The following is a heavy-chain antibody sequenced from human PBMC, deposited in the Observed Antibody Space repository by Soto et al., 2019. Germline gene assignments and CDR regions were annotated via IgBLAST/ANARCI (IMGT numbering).Heavy chain of an antibody. CDR1: GVSVTSATHY. V-gene: IGHV4-61*01. CDR3: AREAPDYFDY. J-gene: IGHJ4*02. Sequence: QVQLQESGPGLVKPSETLSLTCTVSGVSVTSATHYWGWVRQHPGKGLEWTGYVYYSGSTIYNPSLKRRLTLSLDTSKNQVSLKLHSVTEADTAVYYCAREAPDYFDYWGQGTLVTVSS. CDR2: VYYSGST.